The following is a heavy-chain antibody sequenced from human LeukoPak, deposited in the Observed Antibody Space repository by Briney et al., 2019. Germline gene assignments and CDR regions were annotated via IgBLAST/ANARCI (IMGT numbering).Heavy chain of an antibody. Sequence: SETLSLTCTVSGGSISSYYWGWIRQPPGKGLEWIGSIYHSGSTYYNPSLKSRVTISVDTSKNQFSLKLSSVTAADTAVYYCARVLRGIAAAGTAFDYWGQGTLVTVSS. CDR3: ARVLRGIAAAGTAFDY. CDR1: GGSISSYY. V-gene: IGHV4-38-2*02. J-gene: IGHJ4*02. D-gene: IGHD6-13*01. CDR2: IYHSGST.